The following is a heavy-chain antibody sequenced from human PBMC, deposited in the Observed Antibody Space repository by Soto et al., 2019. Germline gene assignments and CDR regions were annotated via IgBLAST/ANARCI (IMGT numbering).Heavy chain of an antibody. CDR1: GFTFSSYA. CDR3: AKADCSGGRCYLGYYYYMDV. J-gene: IGHJ6*03. Sequence: GGSLRLSCVASGFTFSSYAMSWVRQAPGKGLEWVSAISGSGGSTYYADSVKGRFTISRDNSKNTLYLQMNSLRAEDTAVYYCAKADCSGGRCYLGYYYYMDVWGQGTTVTVSS. V-gene: IGHV3-23*01. D-gene: IGHD2-15*01. CDR2: ISGSGGST.